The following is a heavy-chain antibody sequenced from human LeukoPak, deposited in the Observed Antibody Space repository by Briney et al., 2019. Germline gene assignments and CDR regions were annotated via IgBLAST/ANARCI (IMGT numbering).Heavy chain of an antibody. CDR1: GYTFTGYY. CDR2: INPNSGGT. CDR3: ARGQLTYDSSGYYVAGWFDP. D-gene: IGHD3-22*01. Sequence: GASVKVSCKASGYTFTGYYMHWVRQAPGQGLEWMGRINPNSGGTNYAQKFQGRVTMTRDTSTSTVYMELSSLRSEDTAVYYCARGQLTYDSSGYYVAGWFDPWGQGTLVTVSS. J-gene: IGHJ5*02. V-gene: IGHV1-2*06.